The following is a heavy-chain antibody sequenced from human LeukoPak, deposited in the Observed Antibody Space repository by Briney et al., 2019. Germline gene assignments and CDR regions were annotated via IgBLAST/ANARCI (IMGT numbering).Heavy chain of an antibody. CDR1: GFTFSNYW. J-gene: IGHJ4*02. V-gene: IGHV3-23*01. Sequence: GGSLRLSCEASGFTFSNYWMHWVRQAPGKGLEWVSGISGTGVETFYADSVKGRFTISRDNSKNALYLQMSSLRAEDTALYYCANSGNYYDSSGHEYWGQGTLVTVSS. D-gene: IGHD3-22*01. CDR3: ANSGNYYDSSGHEY. CDR2: ISGTGVET.